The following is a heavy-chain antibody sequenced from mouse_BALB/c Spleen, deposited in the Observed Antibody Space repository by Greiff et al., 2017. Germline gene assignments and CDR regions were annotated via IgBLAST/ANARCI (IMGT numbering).Heavy chain of an antibody. CDR1: GYAFSSYW. Sequence: LVESGAELVRPGSSVKISCKASGYAFSSYWMNWVKQRPGQGLEWIGQIYPGDGDTNYNGKFKGKATLTADKSSSTAYMQLSSLTSEDSAVYFCARDYRYDVAWFAYWGQGTLVTVSA. CDR3: ARDYRYDVAWFAY. J-gene: IGHJ3*01. V-gene: IGHV1-80*01. CDR2: IYPGDGDT. D-gene: IGHD2-14*01.